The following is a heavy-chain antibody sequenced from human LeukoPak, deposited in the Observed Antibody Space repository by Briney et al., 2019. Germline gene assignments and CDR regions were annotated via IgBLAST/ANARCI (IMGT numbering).Heavy chain of an antibody. CDR3: ATGGAYADAFDI. CDR2: INQDGGEK. J-gene: IGHJ3*02. D-gene: IGHD5-12*01. CDR1: GFDFRIFL. Sequence: GGSLRLSCAASGFDFRIFLMSWVRQAPGKGLEWVANINQDGGEKYYVDSVKGRFTISRDNAKNSLNLEMNSLRGEDTAVYYCATGGAYADAFDIWGQGTMVTVSS. V-gene: IGHV3-7*02.